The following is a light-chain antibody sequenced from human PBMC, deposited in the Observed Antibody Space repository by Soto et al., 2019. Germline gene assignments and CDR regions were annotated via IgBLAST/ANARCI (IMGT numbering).Light chain of an antibody. CDR2: LGS. CDR3: MQALQTPLT. J-gene: IGKJ4*01. V-gene: IGKV2-28*01. Sequence: DIVMTQSPLSLPVTPGEPASISCRSSQSLLHRNGYNYVDWYLQKPGQSPQLLIHLGSNRASGVTDRFSGSGSGTDFTLKISRVEAEDVGVYYCMQALQTPLTFGGGTKVEIK. CDR1: QSLLHRNGYNY.